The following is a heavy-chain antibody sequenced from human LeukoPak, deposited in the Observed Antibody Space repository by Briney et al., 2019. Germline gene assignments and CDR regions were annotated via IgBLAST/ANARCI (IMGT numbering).Heavy chain of an antibody. CDR2: IYSGGKT. D-gene: IGHD3-16*01. CDR1: GFTVSSNY. CDR3: AFRLGPQRGGTYYFDY. V-gene: IGHV3-53*01. Sequence: GGSLRLSCAASGFTVSSNYMNWVRQAPGKGLEWVSVIYSGGKTHYADSVKGRFTISRDNSKNTLYLQMNSLRAEDTAVYYCAFRLGPQRGGTYYFDYWGQGTLVTVSS. J-gene: IGHJ4*02.